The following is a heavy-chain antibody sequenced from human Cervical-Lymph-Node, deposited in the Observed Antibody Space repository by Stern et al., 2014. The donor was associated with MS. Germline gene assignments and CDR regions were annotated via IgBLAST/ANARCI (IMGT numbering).Heavy chain of an antibody. CDR3: ARDGLGVVAVPAAPFDY. CDR2: IAYDGGDK. Sequence: QVQLVESGGGVVQPGRSLRLSCAASGFIFSSFGIHWVRQAPGKGLEWVAVIAYDGGDKFSADSVKDRFTISRDNSKNTVYLQMNSLRVEDTAVYYCARDGLGVVAVPAAPFDYWGQGTLVTVSS. J-gene: IGHJ4*02. V-gene: IGHV3-33*05. CDR1: GFIFSSFG. D-gene: IGHD2-2*01.